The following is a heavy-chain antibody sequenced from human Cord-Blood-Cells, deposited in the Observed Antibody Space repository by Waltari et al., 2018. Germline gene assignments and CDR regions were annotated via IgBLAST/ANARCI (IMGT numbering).Heavy chain of an antibody. D-gene: IGHD3-9*01. V-gene: IGHV1-69*04. CDR3: ARDLAMDGTGDACDI. J-gene: IGHJ3*02. Sequence: VQLLQSGAEGKKPGSSLHVSCKASRAPFSTSAISCVRQAPGQGLEWMGGIIPILGIANYAQKFQGRVTITADESTSTAYMELSSLRSEDTAVYYCARDLAMDGTGDACDIWGQGTMVTVSS. CDR1: RAPFSTSA. CDR2: IIPILGIA.